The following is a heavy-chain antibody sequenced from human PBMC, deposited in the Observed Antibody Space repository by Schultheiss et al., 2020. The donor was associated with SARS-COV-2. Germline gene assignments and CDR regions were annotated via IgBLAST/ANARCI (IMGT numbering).Heavy chain of an antibody. CDR2: IYTSGST. CDR1: GGTMSSYY. J-gene: IGHJ3*02. D-gene: IGHD6-13*01. Sequence: SETLSLTCTVSGGTMSSYYWSWIRQPPGKGLEWIGRIYTSGSTNYNPSLKSRVTMSVDTSKNQFSLKLSSVTAADTAVYYCARGSSWYGAFDIWGQGTMVTVSS. CDR3: ARGSSWYGAFDI. V-gene: IGHV4-4*07.